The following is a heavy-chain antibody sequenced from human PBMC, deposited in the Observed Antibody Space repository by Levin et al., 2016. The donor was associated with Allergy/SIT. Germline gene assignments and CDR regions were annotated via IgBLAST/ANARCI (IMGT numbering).Heavy chain of an antibody. V-gene: IGHV3-30*02. J-gene: IGHJ6*02. D-gene: IGHD3-3*01. Sequence: GESLKISCAASGFTFSTYGMHWVRQAPGKGLEWVAAIWYDGKTKYYVDSVKGRFTISRDHSRNTLYLQMNSLRAEDTAVYYCAKDLRGYSYYGMDVWGQGTTVTVSS. CDR1: GFTFSTYG. CDR3: AKDLRGYSYYGMDV. CDR2: IWYDGKTK.